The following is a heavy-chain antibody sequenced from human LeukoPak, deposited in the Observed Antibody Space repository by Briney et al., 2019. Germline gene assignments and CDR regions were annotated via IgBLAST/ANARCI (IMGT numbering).Heavy chain of an antibody. Sequence: SETLSLTCGVYGGSFNGHYWSWIRQPPGKGLEWIGEINHSGSTNYSPSLESRVTISMDTSKNQFSLKLTSVTAADTAVYYCARVHSSPIYYMDVWGKGTTVTVSS. D-gene: IGHD6-13*01. J-gene: IGHJ6*03. CDR3: ARVHSSPIYYMDV. CDR2: INHSGST. CDR1: GGSFNGHY. V-gene: IGHV4-34*01.